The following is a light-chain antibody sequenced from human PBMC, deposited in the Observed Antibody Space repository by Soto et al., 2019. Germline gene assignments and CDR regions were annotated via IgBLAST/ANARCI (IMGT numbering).Light chain of an antibody. J-gene: IGKJ2*01. Sequence: EIVLTQSPGTLSLSPGERATLSCRASQSVGRDYLAWFQQKPGQAPRLLIYHASIRATGIPDRFSGSGSGTDFTLTISKLEPEDFVVYYCHQYACSPHTFGQGTKLETK. CDR2: HAS. V-gene: IGKV3-20*01. CDR3: HQYACSPHT. CDR1: QSVGRDY.